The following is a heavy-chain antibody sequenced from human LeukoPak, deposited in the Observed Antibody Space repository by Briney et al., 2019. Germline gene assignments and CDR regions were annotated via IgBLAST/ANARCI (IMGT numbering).Heavy chain of an antibody. CDR1: GGSISSGDYY. CDR3: ARGKVSGWYPYYFDY. CDR2: IYYSGST. J-gene: IGHJ4*02. D-gene: IGHD6-19*01. V-gene: IGHV4-30-4*08. Sequence: SQTLSLTCTVSGGSISSGDYYWSWIRQPPGKGLEWIGYIYYSGSTYYNPSLKSRVTISVDTSKNQFSLKLSSVTAADTAVYYCARGKVSGWYPYYFDYWGQGTLVTVSS.